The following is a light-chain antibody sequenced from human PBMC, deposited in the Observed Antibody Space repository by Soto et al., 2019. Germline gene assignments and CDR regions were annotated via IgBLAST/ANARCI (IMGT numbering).Light chain of an antibody. CDR1: QSVGNN. CDR3: QQYGDWPLT. Sequence: EIVVTQSPATLSVSPGERATLSCRASQSVGNNFAWYQQKPFQAPRLLIFATSTRATGVPARFSGSGSGTEFTLTISSLQSEDFAVYYCQQYGDWPLTFGGGAKVEIE. V-gene: IGKV3-15*01. J-gene: IGKJ4*01. CDR2: ATS.